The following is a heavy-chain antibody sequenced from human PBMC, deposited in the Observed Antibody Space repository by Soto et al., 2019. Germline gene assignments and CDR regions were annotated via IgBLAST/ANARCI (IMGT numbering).Heavy chain of an antibody. CDR1: GFAFSSYA. CDR3: AKVLKTWYFDY. Sequence: GGSLRHSFAASGFAFSSYAMSWVRQAPGKGLEWVSAISGSGGSTYHADSVKGRFTISRDNSKNTLYLQMNSLRAEDTAVYYCAKVLKTWYFDYCGQGTLVTVSS. CDR2: ISGSGGST. V-gene: IGHV3-23*01. J-gene: IGHJ4*02.